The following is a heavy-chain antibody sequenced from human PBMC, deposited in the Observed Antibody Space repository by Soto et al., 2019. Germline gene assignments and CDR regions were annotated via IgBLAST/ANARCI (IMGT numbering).Heavy chain of an antibody. CDR3: ARDFWAAAAIDY. D-gene: IGHD2-2*01. Sequence: GASVKVSCKACRYTFTSYAMHWVRQAPGQRLEWMGWINAGNGNTKYSQKFQGRVTITRDTSASTAYMELSSLRSEDTSVYYCARDFWAAAAIDYWGQGTLVTVSS. CDR2: INAGNGNT. V-gene: IGHV1-3*01. CDR1: RYTFTSYA. J-gene: IGHJ4*02.